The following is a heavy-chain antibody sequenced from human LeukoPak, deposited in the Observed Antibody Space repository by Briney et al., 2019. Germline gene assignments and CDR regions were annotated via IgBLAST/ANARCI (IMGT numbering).Heavy chain of an antibody. V-gene: IGHV4-39*07. CDR1: GGSIRSSYYY. Sequence: SETLSLTCTVSGGSIRSSYYYWGWIRQPPGKGLEWIGSIYDSGSTYYNPSLKSRVTISVDTSKNQFSLKLSSVTAADTAVYYCARDVVSTGWFDPWGQGTLVTVSS. CDR2: IYDSGST. J-gene: IGHJ5*02. CDR3: ARDVVSTGWFDP. D-gene: IGHD2-21*01.